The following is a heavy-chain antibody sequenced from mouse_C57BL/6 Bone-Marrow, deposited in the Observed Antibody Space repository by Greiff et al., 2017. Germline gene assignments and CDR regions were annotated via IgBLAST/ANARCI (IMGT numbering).Heavy chain of an antibody. V-gene: IGHV14-4*01. CDR3: TFITTVPGDY. J-gene: IGHJ2*01. Sequence: VQLQQSGAELVRPGASVKLSCTASGFNIKDDYMYWVKQSPEQGLEWIGWIDPENGDTEYASKFQGKATITAEKSSNTAYLQLSSLTSEDTAVYYCTFITTVPGDYWGQGTTLTVSS. D-gene: IGHD1-1*01. CDR2: IDPENGDT. CDR1: GFNIKDDY.